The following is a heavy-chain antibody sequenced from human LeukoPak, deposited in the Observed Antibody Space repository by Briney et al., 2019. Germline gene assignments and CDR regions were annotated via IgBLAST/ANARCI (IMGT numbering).Heavy chain of an antibody. J-gene: IGHJ4*02. Sequence: SETLSLTCTVSGDSVTNSSNYWSWLRQPPGQGLEWTGYIYYSGTTNYNPSLNSRTTISINTTKTQFSLRVSSVAAEDMAIYYCARGTGWNPDYWGQGTLVTVSS. CDR1: GDSVTNSSNY. D-gene: IGHD1-1*01. V-gene: IGHV4-61*01. CDR3: ARGTGWNPDY. CDR2: IYYSGTT.